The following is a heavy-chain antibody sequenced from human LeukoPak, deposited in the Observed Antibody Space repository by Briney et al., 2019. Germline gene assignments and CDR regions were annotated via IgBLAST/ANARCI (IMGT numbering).Heavy chain of an antibody. CDR3: ARVLHRRNYDSSVYYGY. D-gene: IGHD3-22*01. V-gene: IGHV3-48*01. J-gene: IGHJ4*02. CDR2: ISSSSSTI. Sequence: GGSLRLSCAASGFTFSSYSMNWVRQAPGKGLEWVSYISSSSSTIYYADSVKGRFTISRDNAKNSLYLQMNSLRAEDTAVYYCARVLHRRNYDSSVYYGYWGQGTLVTVSS. CDR1: GFTFSSYS.